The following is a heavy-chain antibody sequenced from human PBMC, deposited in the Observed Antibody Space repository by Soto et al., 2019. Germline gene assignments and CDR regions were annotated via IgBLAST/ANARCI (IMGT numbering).Heavy chain of an antibody. CDR2: IYFSGST. Sequence: SETLSLTCSVSGVSISNTSYYWGWIRQPPGKGLEWVGTIYFSGSTFYNPSLKSRVTISIDTSKNQFSLRLSSVTAADTAVYYCARHGSYWGQGTLVTVSS. J-gene: IGHJ4*02. V-gene: IGHV4-39*01. CDR1: GVSISNTSYY. CDR3: ARHGSY.